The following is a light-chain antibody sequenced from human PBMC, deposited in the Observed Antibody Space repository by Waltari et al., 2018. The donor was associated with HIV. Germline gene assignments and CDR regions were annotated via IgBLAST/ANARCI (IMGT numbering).Light chain of an antibody. Sequence: SYELTQPSSVSVSPGQTASITCSGDKLGDKYACWYQQKPGQSPVLVIYQDSKRPSGIPERFSGANSGNTATLTISGTQAMDEADYYCQAWDSSTEDVVFGGGTKLTVL. CDR1: KLGDKY. CDR2: QDS. J-gene: IGLJ2*01. CDR3: QAWDSSTEDVV. V-gene: IGLV3-1*01.